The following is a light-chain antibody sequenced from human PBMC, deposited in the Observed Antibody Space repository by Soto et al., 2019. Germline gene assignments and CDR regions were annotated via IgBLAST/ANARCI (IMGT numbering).Light chain of an antibody. V-gene: IGKV3-11*01. Sequence: EIVLTQAPATLSLSPGESATLSCRASQSVSSCLAWYQQKPGQAPRLLIYDASNRATGIPARFSGSGSGTDFTLTISSLEPEDFAVYYCQQRSNWPFLTFGGGTKVEIK. CDR2: DAS. J-gene: IGKJ4*01. CDR3: QQRSNWPFLT. CDR1: QSVSSC.